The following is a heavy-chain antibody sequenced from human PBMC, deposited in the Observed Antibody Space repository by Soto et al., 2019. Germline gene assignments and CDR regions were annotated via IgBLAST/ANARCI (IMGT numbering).Heavy chain of an antibody. CDR1: GFTFDDYG. V-gene: IGHV3-20*04. CDR3: ARGYYYDSSGYKPRSLA. CDR2: INWNGGST. D-gene: IGHD3-22*01. J-gene: IGHJ5*02. Sequence: GGSLRLSCAASGFTFDDYGMSWVRQAPGKGLEWVSGINWNGGSTGYADSVKGRFTISRDDAKNSLYLQMNSLRAGDTAVYYCARGYYYDSSGYKPRSLAWGQGTLVTVSS.